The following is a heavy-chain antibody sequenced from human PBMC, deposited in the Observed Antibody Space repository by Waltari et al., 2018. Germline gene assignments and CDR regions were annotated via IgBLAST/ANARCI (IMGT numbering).Heavy chain of an antibody. V-gene: IGHV4-38-2*01. CDR2: IYHSGSN. CDR3: AVEMEAFDI. J-gene: IGHJ3*02. Sequence: QVQLQESGPGLVKPSETLSLTCAVSGYSISSGYYWGWIRQPPGKGLEWIGSIYHSGSNYYNPSLKSRVTISVDTSKNQFSLKLSSVTAADTAVYYCAVEMEAFDIWGQGTMVTVSS. D-gene: IGHD2-8*01. CDR1: GYSISSGYY.